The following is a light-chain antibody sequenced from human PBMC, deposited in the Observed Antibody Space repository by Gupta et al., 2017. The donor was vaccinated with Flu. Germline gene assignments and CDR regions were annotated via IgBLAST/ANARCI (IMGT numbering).Light chain of an antibody. CDR1: QSISSY. J-gene: IGKJ4*01. Sequence: DIQMTLSASSLSASVGDRVTITCRASQSISSYLNWYQQKPGKAPKLLIYAASSLQSGVPSRFSGSGSGTDFTLTISSLQPEDFATYYCQQSYSTPLTFGGGTKVEIK. CDR2: AAS. CDR3: QQSYSTPLT. V-gene: IGKV1-39*01.